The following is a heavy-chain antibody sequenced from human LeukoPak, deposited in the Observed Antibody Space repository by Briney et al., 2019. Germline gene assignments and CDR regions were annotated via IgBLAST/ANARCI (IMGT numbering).Heavy chain of an antibody. CDR2: IYSGGST. J-gene: IGHJ5*02. V-gene: IGHV3-53*01. CDR3: ARDDRTDYGDYHNNWFDP. Sequence: PGGSLRLSCAASGFTVSSNYMSWVRQAPGKGLEWVSVIYSGGSTYYADSVKGRFTISRDNSKNTLYLQMNSLRAEDTAVYYCARDDRTDYGDYHNNWFDPWGQGTLVSVSS. D-gene: IGHD4-17*01. CDR1: GFTVSSNY.